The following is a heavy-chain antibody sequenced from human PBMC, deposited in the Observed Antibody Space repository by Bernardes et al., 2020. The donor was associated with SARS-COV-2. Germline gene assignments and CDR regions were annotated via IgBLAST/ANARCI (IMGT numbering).Heavy chain of an antibody. CDR3: ARGIAVAGLGMDV. CDR2: IWYDGSNK. CDR1: GFTFSSYG. V-gene: IGHV3-33*01. J-gene: IGHJ6*02. Sequence: GGSLRLSCAASGFTFSSYGMHWVRQAPGKGLEWVAVIWYDGSNKYYADSVKGRFTISRDNSKNTLYLQMNSLRAEDTAVYYCARGIAVAGLGMDVWGQGTTVT. D-gene: IGHD6-19*01.